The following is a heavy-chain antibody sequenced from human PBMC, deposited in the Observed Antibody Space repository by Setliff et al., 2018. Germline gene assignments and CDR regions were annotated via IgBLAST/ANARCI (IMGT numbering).Heavy chain of an antibody. CDR3: AREGNYDYVWGSYRDDAFDI. Sequence: SVKVSCKASGGTFSSYAISWARQAPGQGLEWMGGIIPIFGTANYAQKFQGRVTITTDESTSTAYMELSSLRSEDTAVYYCAREGNYDYVWGSYRDDAFDIWGQGTMVTVSS. D-gene: IGHD3-16*02. V-gene: IGHV1-69*05. CDR2: IIPIFGTA. CDR1: GGTFSSYA. J-gene: IGHJ3*02.